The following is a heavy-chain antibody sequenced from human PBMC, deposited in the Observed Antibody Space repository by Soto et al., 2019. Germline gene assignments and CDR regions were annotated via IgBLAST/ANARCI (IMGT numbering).Heavy chain of an antibody. CDR3: ARGLTGDDVMRDWFDP. V-gene: IGHV1-69*12. J-gene: IGHJ5*02. CDR1: GGTFSSYA. D-gene: IGHD2-21*02. Sequence: QVQLVQSGAEVKKPGSSVKVSCKASGGTFSSYAISWVRQAPGQGLEWMGGIIPIFGTANYAQKFQGRVTITADEXTXXACMELSSLRSEHTGVYYCARGLTGDDVMRDWFDPWGQGALVTVSS. CDR2: IIPIFGTA.